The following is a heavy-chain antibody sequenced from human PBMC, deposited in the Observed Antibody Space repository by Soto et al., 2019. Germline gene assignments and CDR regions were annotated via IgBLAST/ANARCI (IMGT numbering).Heavy chain of an antibody. CDR2: IYYSGST. CDR3: ARRLSGWYLDNWFDP. D-gene: IGHD6-19*01. J-gene: IGHJ5*02. V-gene: IGHV4-59*08. Sequence: PSETLSLTCTVSGVSISSYYWSWIRQPPGKGLEWIGYIYYSGSTNYNPSLKSRVTISVDTSKNQFSLKLSSVTAADTAVYYCARRLSGWYLDNWFDPWGQGTLVTVSS. CDR1: GVSISSYY.